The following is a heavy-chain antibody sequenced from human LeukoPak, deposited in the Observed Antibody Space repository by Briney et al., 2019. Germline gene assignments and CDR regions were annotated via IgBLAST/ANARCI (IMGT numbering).Heavy chain of an antibody. CDR3: AGGSIRSNYGMDV. J-gene: IGHJ6*02. V-gene: IGHV1-69*13. CDR1: GGIFSSYA. CDR2: IIPIFGTA. Sequence: GASVKVSCKASGGIFSSYAISWVRQAPGQGLEWMGGIIPIFGTANYAQKFQGSVTITADESTSTAYMELSSLRSEDTAVYYCAGGSIRSNYGMDVWGQGTTVTVSS.